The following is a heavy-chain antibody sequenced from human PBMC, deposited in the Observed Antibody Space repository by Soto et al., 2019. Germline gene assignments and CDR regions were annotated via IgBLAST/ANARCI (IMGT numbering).Heavy chain of an antibody. CDR2: IYWDGDN. CDR1: GFSLSTSGAA. Sequence: QINLIESGPTLVKPTQTLTLTSTFSGFSLSTSGAAVGWVRQPPGRALGWLALIYWDGDNRYNASLGNRLTITKDTSMNQVVLTLTNVDPADTATYYCAHRATMTIFGLIIDNGIWFDPWGQGTRVIVSS. J-gene: IGHJ5*02. V-gene: IGHV2-5*02. CDR3: AHRATMTIFGLIIDNGIWFDP. D-gene: IGHD3-3*01.